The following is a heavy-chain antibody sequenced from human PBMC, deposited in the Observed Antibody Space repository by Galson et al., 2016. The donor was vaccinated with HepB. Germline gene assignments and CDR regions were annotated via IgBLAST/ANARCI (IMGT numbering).Heavy chain of an antibody. CDR1: GFTFSNYA. V-gene: IGHV3-23*01. D-gene: IGHD3-10*01. J-gene: IGHJ4*02. Sequence: SLRLSCAASGFTFSNYAMSWVRQAPGKGLKWVSTISGSGGATYYADSVKGRFTISRDKSKNTLYLQMNTLRAEDTAVYYRAKAGTSFDYWGQGTLVTVSS. CDR3: AKAGTSFDY. CDR2: ISGSGGAT.